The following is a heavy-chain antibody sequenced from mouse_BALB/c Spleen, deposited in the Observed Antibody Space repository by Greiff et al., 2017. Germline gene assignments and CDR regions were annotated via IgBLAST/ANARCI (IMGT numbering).Heavy chain of an antibody. CDR1: GYTFTSYT. CDR3: ARHRYDVGYAMDY. Sequence: QVQLQQSAAELARPGASVKMSCKASGYTFTSYTMHWVKQRPGQGLEWIGYINPSSGYTEYNQKFKDKTTLTADKSSSTAYMQLSSLTSEDSAVYYCARHRYDVGYAMDYWGQGTSVTVSS. J-gene: IGHJ4*01. V-gene: IGHV1-4*02. CDR2: INPSSGYT. D-gene: IGHD2-14*01.